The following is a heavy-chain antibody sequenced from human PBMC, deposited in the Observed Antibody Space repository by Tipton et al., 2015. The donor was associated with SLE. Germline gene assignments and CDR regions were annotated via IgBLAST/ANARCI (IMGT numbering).Heavy chain of an antibody. CDR1: GGTFSSYA. Sequence: QSGAEVKEPGASVKVSCKASGGTFSSYAISWVRQAPGQGLEWMGRIIPLFAIANYAQKFQGRVTITAEESTSTAYMELSSLRSEDTAVYYCAREGFCSSSSCSDYWGQGTLVTVSS. CDR2: IIPLFAIA. J-gene: IGHJ4*02. V-gene: IGHV1-69*13. D-gene: IGHD2-2*01. CDR3: AREGFCSSSSCSDY.